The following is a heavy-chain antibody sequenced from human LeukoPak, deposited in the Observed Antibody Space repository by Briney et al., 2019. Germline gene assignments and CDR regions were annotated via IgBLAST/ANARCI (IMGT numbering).Heavy chain of an antibody. J-gene: IGHJ4*02. CDR1: GGSISSSSYY. V-gene: IGHV4-31*03. Sequence: SETLFLTCTVSGGSISSSSYYWGWIRQHPGKGLEWIGYIYYSGSTYYNPSLKSRVTISVDTSKNQFSLKLSSVTAADTAVYYCASKCSSTSCYGGVRAFYYWGQGTLVTVSS. CDR3: ASKCSSTSCYGGVRAFYY. D-gene: IGHD2-2*01. CDR2: IYYSGST.